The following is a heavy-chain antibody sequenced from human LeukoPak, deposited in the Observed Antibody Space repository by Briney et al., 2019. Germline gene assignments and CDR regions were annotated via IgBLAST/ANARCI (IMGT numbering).Heavy chain of an antibody. V-gene: IGHV4-38-2*02. CDR1: GYSNNSGYY. CDR2: MYHGGIT. CDR3: ARGRNWHSGTYYGAFDY. Sequence: PSETLSLTCTVSGYSNNSGYYWDRIRQPPGQGLVWIGSMYHGGITYYSPSLKSRVTISVDTSKNQFSLNLSSVTAADTALYYCARGRNWHSGTYYGAFDYWGQGVLVTVSS. J-gene: IGHJ4*02. D-gene: IGHD1-26*01.